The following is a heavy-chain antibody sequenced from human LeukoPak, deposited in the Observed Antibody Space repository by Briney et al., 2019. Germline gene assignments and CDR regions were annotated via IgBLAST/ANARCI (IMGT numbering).Heavy chain of an antibody. CDR3: ARVRGSGSYRFDY. CDR2: IIPILGIA. Sequence: GASVKVSCKASGGTFSSYAISWVRQAPGQGLEWMGRIIPILGIANYAQKFQGRVTITADKSTSTAYMELSSLRSEDTAVYYCARVRGSGSYRFDYWGQGTLVTVSS. V-gene: IGHV1-69*04. J-gene: IGHJ4*02. CDR1: GGTFSSYA. D-gene: IGHD3-10*01.